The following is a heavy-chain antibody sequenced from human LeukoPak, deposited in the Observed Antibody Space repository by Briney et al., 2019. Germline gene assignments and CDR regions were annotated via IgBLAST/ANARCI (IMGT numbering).Heavy chain of an antibody. CDR3: AKEGGRGIQLRFDY. D-gene: IGHD5-18*01. CDR2: INRNGGST. J-gene: IGHJ5*01. Sequence: GGSLRLSCAVSGFTFDDYGMHWVRQAPGKGLQWVSGINRNGGSTDYADSVKGRFTISRDNAKNSLYLQMNSLRVEDTAFYYCAKEGGRGIQLRFDYWGHGTLVTVSS. V-gene: IGHV3-9*01. CDR1: GFTFDDYG.